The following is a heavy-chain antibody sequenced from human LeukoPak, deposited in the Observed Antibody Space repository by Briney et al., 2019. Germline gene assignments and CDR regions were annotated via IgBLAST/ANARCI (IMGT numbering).Heavy chain of an antibody. CDR1: GGSISSYY. CDR2: IYTSGST. J-gene: IGHJ6*03. CDR3: ARDYGAYCSGGSCPGGYYYYMDV. V-gene: IGHV4-4*07. Sequence: SETLSLTCTVSGGSISSYYWSWIRQPAGKGLEWIGRIYTSGSTNYNPSLKSRVTISVVKSKNQFSLKLSSVTAADTAVYYCARDYGAYCSGGSCPGGYYYYMDVWGKGTTVTVSS. D-gene: IGHD2-15*01.